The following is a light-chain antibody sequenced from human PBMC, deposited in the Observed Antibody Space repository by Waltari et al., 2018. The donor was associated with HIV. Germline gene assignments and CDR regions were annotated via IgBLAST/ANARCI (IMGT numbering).Light chain of an antibody. V-gene: IGLV2-14*01. CDR3: SSYTSTSTV. J-gene: IGLJ3*02. CDR1: SRDVGGYNY. CDR2: EVS. Sequence: QSALTQPASVSGSPGPSITISCPGPSRDVGGYNYVSWYQQHPGKAPKLMIYEVSYRPSGVSNRFSGSKSGNTASLTISGLQAEDEADYYCSSYTSTSTVFGGGTKLTVL.